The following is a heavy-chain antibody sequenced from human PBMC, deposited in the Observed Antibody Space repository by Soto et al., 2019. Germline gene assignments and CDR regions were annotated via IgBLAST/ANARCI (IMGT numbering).Heavy chain of an antibody. CDR2: VSASGRSR. Sequence: GGSLRLSCVGSGIEFSNYAMSWVRQAPGKGLEWVSIVSASGRSRYHADSVKGRFTIPRDNSKNTLYLHMTNLRAEDTAVYYCAKDGTWLDVYYDAWGQGTTVTVSS. J-gene: IGHJ4*02. CDR1: GIEFSNYA. D-gene: IGHD3-16*01. CDR3: AKDGTWLDVYYDA. V-gene: IGHV3-23*01.